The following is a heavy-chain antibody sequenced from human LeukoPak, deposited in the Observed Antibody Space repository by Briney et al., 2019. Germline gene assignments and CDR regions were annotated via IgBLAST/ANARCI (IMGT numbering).Heavy chain of an antibody. D-gene: IGHD3-10*01. CDR1: GGSISSGDYY. CDR3: ARTYDYYGSGSDAFDI. Sequence: PSQTLSLTCTVSGGSISSGDYYWSWIRQPPGKGLEWIGYIYYSGSTNYNPSLKSRVTISVDTSKNQFSLKLSSVTAADTAVYYCARTYDYYGSGSDAFDIWGQGTMVTVSS. CDR2: IYYSGST. J-gene: IGHJ3*02. V-gene: IGHV4-30-4*01.